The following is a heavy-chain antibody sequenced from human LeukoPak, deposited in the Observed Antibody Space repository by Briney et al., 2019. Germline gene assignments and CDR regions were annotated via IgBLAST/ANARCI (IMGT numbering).Heavy chain of an antibody. Sequence: GGSLRLSCAASGFIFRNYDMHWVRQATGKGLEWVSSIDTAGDTYYPVSVKGRFTISRDNAKNSVYLQMNSLRAEDTAVYYCARPDCSGGSCYPPFDYWGQGTLVTVSS. V-gene: IGHV3-13*01. J-gene: IGHJ4*02. CDR2: IDTAGDT. D-gene: IGHD2-15*01. CDR3: ARPDCSGGSCYPPFDY. CDR1: GFIFRNYD.